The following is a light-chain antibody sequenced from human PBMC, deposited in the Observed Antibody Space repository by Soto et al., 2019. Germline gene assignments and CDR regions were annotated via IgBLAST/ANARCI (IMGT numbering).Light chain of an antibody. J-gene: IGKJ4*01. CDR3: QQRTNWPLT. Sequence: EIVLTQSPATLSLSPGERATLSCRASQSVSSYLAWYQQKPGQAPRLLIYDASTRATGIPARFSGSGSGTDFTLTISSLEPEDFAFYYYQQRTNWPLTFGGGTKVEIK. CDR2: DAS. CDR1: QSVSSY. V-gene: IGKV3-11*01.